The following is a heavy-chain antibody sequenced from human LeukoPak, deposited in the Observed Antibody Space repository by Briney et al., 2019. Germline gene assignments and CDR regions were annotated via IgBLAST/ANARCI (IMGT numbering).Heavy chain of an antibody. J-gene: IGHJ4*02. D-gene: IGHD6-19*01. Sequence: SETLSVNCTVSGGSISSYYWSWIRQPPGKGLEWIGYIYYSGSTNYNPSLKSRVTISVDTSKNQFSLKLSSVTAADTAVYYCARHPNSSGSLYYFDYWGQGTLVTVSS. CDR1: GGSISSYY. V-gene: IGHV4-59*08. CDR3: ARHPNSSGSLYYFDY. CDR2: IYYSGST.